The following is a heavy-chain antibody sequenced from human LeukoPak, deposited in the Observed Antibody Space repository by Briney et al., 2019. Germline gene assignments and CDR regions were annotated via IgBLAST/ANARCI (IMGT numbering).Heavy chain of an antibody. CDR2: ISSSGSTN. CDR1: GFPFNDYF. D-gene: IGHD3-3*01. V-gene: IGHV3-11*04. Sequence: GGSLRLSCAASGFPFNDYFMSWIRQAPGKGLEWISYISSSGSTNYYADSVKGRFTISRDNAKNSLYLQMNSLRAEDTAVYYCATSRGVITIFGVVINYFDYWGQGTLVTVSS. CDR3: ATSRGVITIFGVVINYFDY. J-gene: IGHJ4*02.